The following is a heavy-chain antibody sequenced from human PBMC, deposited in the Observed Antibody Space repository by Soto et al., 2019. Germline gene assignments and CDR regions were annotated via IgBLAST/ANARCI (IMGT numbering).Heavy chain of an antibody. D-gene: IGHD3-16*02. CDR1: GFSLSNARMG. J-gene: IGHJ5*02. V-gene: IGHV2-26*01. Sequence: QVTLKESGPVLVKPTETLTLTCTVSGFSLSNARMGVSWIRQPPGKALEWIANIFSNDEKTYSTSLKRRLTNSKDTSKSQLVLTMTNMDPVDTATFYCARLDYDYVWRSYRYSRFDPWGQGTLVTVYS. CDR2: IFSNDEK. CDR3: ARLDYDYVWRSYRYSRFDP.